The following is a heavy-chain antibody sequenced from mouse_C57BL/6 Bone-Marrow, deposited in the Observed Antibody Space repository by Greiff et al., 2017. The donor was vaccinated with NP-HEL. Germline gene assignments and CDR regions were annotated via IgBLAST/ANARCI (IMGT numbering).Heavy chain of an antibody. CDR3: TGRYYYGSSLLYWYFDV. Sequence: DVMLVESGGGLVQPGGSMKLSCVASGFTFSNYWMNWVRQSPEKGLEWVAQIRLKSDNYATHYAESVKGRFTISRDDSKSSVYLQMNNLRAEDTGIYYCTGRYYYGSSLLYWYFDVWGTGTTVTVSS. J-gene: IGHJ1*03. CDR2: IRLKSDNYAT. CDR1: GFTFSNYW. D-gene: IGHD1-1*01. V-gene: IGHV6-3*01.